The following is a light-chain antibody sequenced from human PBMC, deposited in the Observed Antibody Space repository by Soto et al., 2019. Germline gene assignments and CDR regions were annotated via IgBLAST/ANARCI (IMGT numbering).Light chain of an antibody. CDR1: QSVSSD. CDR3: QQRDSWPLT. J-gene: IGKJ4*01. Sequence: EIVLTQSPVTLSLSPGERATLSCRASQSVSSDLAWYQQKPGQAPRLLIYDVSDSATGVPARFSGSGFGTDFNLSISGLWPEDSADYYCQQRDSWPLTFGGGTKVEIK. CDR2: DVS. V-gene: IGKV3-11*01.